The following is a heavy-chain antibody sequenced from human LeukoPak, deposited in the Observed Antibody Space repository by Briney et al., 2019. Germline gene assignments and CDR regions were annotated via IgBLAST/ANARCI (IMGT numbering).Heavy chain of an antibody. CDR3: ARGTYYYGSGSYYNHYNWFDP. V-gene: IGHV4-30-2*01. J-gene: IGHJ5*02. D-gene: IGHD3-10*01. Sequence: KAPETLSLTCAVSGGSISSGGYSWSWIRQPPGKGLEWIGYIYHSGSTYYNPSLKSRVTISVDRSKNQFSLKLSSVTAADTAVYYCARGTYYYGSGSYYNHYNWFDPWGQGTLVTVSS. CDR1: GGSISSGGYS. CDR2: IYHSGST.